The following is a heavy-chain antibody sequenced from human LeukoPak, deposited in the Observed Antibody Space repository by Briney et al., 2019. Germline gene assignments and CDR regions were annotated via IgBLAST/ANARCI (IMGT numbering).Heavy chain of an antibody. CDR2: ISYRGST. D-gene: IGHD6-19*01. V-gene: IGHV4-59*11. CDR1: GASISTHY. CDR3: TRDGGVAVTPLDFDF. Sequence: SETLSLTCTVFGASISTHYWSWIRQSRGKGLEWIGYISYRGSTDYNPSLRSRVTLSVDTSTNQISLRLMSVAAADTAVYYCTRDGGVAVTPLDFDFWGQGTLVTVSS. J-gene: IGHJ4*02.